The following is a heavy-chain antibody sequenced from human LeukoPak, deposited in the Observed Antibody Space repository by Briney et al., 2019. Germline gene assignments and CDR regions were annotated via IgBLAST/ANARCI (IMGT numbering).Heavy chain of an antibody. V-gene: IGHV4-34*01. CDR1: GGSFSGYY. Sequence: TSETLSLTCAVYGGSFSGYYWSWIRQPPVKGLEWIGEINHSGSTNYNPSLKSRVTISVDTSKNQFSLKLSSVTAADTAVYYCARGPNYYGSGEDPAFDYWGQGTLVTVSS. CDR2: INHSGST. J-gene: IGHJ4*02. CDR3: ARGPNYYGSGEDPAFDY. D-gene: IGHD3-10*01.